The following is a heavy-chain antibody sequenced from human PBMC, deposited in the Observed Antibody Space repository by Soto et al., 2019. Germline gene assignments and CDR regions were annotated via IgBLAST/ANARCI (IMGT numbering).Heavy chain of an antibody. J-gene: IGHJ6*02. Sequence: PGGSLRLSCAASGSTFSGSAMHWVRQASGKGLEWVGRIRSKANSYATAYAASVKGRFTISRDDSKNTAYLQMNSLKTEDSAVYYCTSLLRWYGMDVWGQGTTVTVSS. V-gene: IGHV3-73*01. CDR1: GSTFSGSA. CDR3: TSLLRWYGMDV. CDR2: IRSKANSYAT. D-gene: IGHD4-17*01.